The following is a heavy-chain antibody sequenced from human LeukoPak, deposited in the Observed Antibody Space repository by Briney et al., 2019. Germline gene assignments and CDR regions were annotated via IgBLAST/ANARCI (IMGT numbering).Heavy chain of an antibody. CDR2: MNPNSGNT. J-gene: IGHJ4*02. CDR3: ASSRGYDVGGYFDY. CDR1: GYTFTSYD. Sequence: ASVKVSCKASGYTFTSYDINWVRQATGQGLEWMGWMNPNSGNTGYAQKFQGRVTMTRNTSISTAYMELGSLRSEDTAMYYCASSRGYDVGGYFDYWGQGTLVTVSS. V-gene: IGHV1-8*01. D-gene: IGHD5-12*01.